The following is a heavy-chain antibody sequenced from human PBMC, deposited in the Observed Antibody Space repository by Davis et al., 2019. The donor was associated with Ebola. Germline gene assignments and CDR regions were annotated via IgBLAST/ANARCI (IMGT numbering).Heavy chain of an antibody. CDR3: AKDSGYCSGGSCYYFDY. V-gene: IGHV3-21*04. J-gene: IGHJ4*02. CDR2: ISSSSSYI. Sequence: GESLKISCAASGFTFSSYSMNWVRQAPGKGLEWVSSISSSSSYIYYADSVKGRFTISRDNAKNSLYLQMNSLRAEDTALYYCAKDSGYCSGGSCYYFDYWGQGTLVTVSS. CDR1: GFTFSSYS. D-gene: IGHD2-15*01.